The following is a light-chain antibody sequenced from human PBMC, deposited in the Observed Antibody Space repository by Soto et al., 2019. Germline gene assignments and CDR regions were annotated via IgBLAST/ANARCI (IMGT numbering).Light chain of an antibody. V-gene: IGLV4-60*03. CDR1: SGHSSYI. J-gene: IGLJ1*01. Sequence: QSVLTQSSSASASLGSSVKLTCTLSSGHSSYIIAWHQQQPGKAPRYLMKLEGSGSYNKGSGVPDRFSGSSSGADRYLTISNLQSEDEADYYCAAWDDSLNGRVFGTGTKLTVL. CDR3: AAWDDSLNGRV. CDR2: LEGSGSY.